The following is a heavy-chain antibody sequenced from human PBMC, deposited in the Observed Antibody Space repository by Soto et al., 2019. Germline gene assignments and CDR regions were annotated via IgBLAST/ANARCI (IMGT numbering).Heavy chain of an antibody. D-gene: IGHD3-10*01. J-gene: IGHJ6*02. CDR1: GGTFSSYA. V-gene: IGHV1-69*05. CDR2: IIPIFGST. Sequence: SVKVSCKASGGTFSSYAISWVRQAPGQGLEWMGGIIPIFGSTSYAQKFQGRVTMTRDTSTSTVYMELSSLRSEDTAVYYCATPMVRGVPPSEFYGMDVWGQGTTVTVSS. CDR3: ATPMVRGVPPSEFYGMDV.